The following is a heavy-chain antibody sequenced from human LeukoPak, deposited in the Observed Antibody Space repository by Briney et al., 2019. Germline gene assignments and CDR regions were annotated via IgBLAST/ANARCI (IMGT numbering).Heavy chain of an antibody. Sequence: GESLKISCKGSGYSFTAYWIGWVRQMPGKGLGLMGIIAPGDSDTRYNPAFQGQVTISADKPISTAYLQWSSLKASDTAMYYCARGDCSGGNCHFDYWGQGTLVTVSS. J-gene: IGHJ4*02. V-gene: IGHV5-51*04. CDR2: IAPGDSDT. CDR3: ARGDCSGGNCHFDY. D-gene: IGHD2-15*01. CDR1: GYSFTAYW.